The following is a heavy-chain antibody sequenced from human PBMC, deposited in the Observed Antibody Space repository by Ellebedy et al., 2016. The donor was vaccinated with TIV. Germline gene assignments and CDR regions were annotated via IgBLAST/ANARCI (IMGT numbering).Heavy chain of an antibody. CDR3: AKTGFMITSFGYFDY. J-gene: IGHJ4*02. CDR1: GFTFSSYG. CDR2: ISYDGSNK. D-gene: IGHD3-16*01. Sequence: GGSLRLXXAASGFTFSSYGIHWVRQAPGKGLEWVAVISYDGSNKYYADSVKGRFTISRDNSKNTLYLQMNSLRAEDTAVYYCAKTGFMITSFGYFDYWGQGTLVTVSS. V-gene: IGHV3-30*18.